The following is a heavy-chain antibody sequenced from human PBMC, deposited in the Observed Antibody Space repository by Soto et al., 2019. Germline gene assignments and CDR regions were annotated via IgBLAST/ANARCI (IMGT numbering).Heavy chain of an antibody. CDR3: ASPKIAFYNWFDP. Sequence: SETLSLTCTVSGGSISSSDYYWSWIRQPPGKGLEWIGYIYHSGSTYYNPSLKSRVTISVDTSKNQFSLKLSSVTAADTAVYYCASPKIAFYNWFDPRGQGTLVTVSS. CDR1: GGSISSSDYY. D-gene: IGHD3-3*02. CDR2: IYHSGST. V-gene: IGHV4-30-4*01. J-gene: IGHJ5*02.